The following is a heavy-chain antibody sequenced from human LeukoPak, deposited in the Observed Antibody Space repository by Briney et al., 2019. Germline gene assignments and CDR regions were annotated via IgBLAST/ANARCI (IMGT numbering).Heavy chain of an antibody. Sequence: ASVEVSCKVSGYTFTSYAMHWVRQAPGQRLEWMGWINAGNGNTKYSQKFQGRVTITRDTSASTAYMELSSLRSEDTAVYYCATLPDYYYGMDVWGQGTTVTVSS. J-gene: IGHJ6*02. CDR2: INAGNGNT. CDR3: ATLPDYYYGMDV. CDR1: GYTFTSYA. V-gene: IGHV1-3*01.